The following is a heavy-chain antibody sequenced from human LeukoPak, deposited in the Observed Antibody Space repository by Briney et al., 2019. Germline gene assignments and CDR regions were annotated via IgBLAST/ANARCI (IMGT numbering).Heavy chain of an antibody. Sequence: GGSLRLSCAASGFTVSSNYMNWVRQAPGKGLEWVSLIYSGGSTYYADSVKGRFTTSRDNSKNTLYPQMNSLRAEDTAVYYWGRDLRGPPNSYYSARAVGAKGTRAPVP. CDR3: GRDLRGPPNSYYSARAV. CDR1: GFTVSSNY. CDR2: IYSGGST. D-gene: IGHD4-17*01. V-gene: IGHV3-53*01. J-gene: IGHJ6*04.